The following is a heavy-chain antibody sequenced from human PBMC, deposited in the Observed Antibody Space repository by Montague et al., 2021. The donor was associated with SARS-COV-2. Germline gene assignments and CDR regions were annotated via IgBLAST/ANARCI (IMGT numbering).Heavy chain of an antibody. V-gene: IGHV4-39*01. J-gene: IGHJ5*02. CDR1: GGSISSGSYY. Sequence: SETLSLTCTVSGGSISSGSYYWSWIRQPPGKGLEWIGSINYSGSTFYNPSLKSRLSMSMDTSTNQFSLRLTSMTAADTAIYYCVRRGGTYYYGSGSFDPWGQGTLVAVSS. CDR2: INYSGST. CDR3: VRRGGTYYYGSGSFDP. D-gene: IGHD3-10*01.